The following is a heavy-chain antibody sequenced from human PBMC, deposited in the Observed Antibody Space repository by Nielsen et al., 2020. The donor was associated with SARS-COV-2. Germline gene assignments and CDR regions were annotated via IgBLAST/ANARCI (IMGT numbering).Heavy chain of an antibody. CDR3: AREASGYDHYKYGMDV. D-gene: IGHD5-12*01. J-gene: IGHJ6*02. Sequence: SETLPLTCTVSGASISSGGYFWSWIRQHPGKGLEWIGCIYFTGRTSYNPSLKSRVAMSVDTSKNQFSLDLKSVTAADTAVYYCAREASGYDHYKYGMDVWGLGATVTVSS. V-gene: IGHV4-31*03. CDR2: IYFTGRT. CDR1: GASISSGGYF.